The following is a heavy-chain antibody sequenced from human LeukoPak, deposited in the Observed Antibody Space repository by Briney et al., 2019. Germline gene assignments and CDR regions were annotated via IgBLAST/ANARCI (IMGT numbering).Heavy chain of an antibody. D-gene: IGHD6-6*01. CDR2: ISGSGGST. J-gene: IGHJ6*03. Sequence: GGSLRLSCEVSGVTFSSYAMNWVRQAPGKGLEWVSAISGSGGSTYYADSVKGRFTISRDNSKNTLYLQMNSLRAEDTAVYYCAKVIAARNYYYYYMDVWGKGTTVTVSS. CDR1: GVTFSSYA. V-gene: IGHV3-23*01. CDR3: AKVIAARNYYYYYMDV.